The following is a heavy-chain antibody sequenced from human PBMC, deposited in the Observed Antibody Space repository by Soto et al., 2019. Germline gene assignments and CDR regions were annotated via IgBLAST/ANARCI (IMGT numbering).Heavy chain of an antibody. Sequence: EVQLLESGGGLVQPGGSLRLSCAASGFTVNSYAMSWVRQAPGKGLEWVSTVSGLGASTYYADSLKGRFTISRDNSRNTLYLQMNSLRAEDTAVYYCAKLSQYSSSYYFISWGQGTLVTVSS. V-gene: IGHV3-23*01. D-gene: IGHD6-6*01. CDR1: GFTVNSYA. CDR3: AKLSQYSSSYYFIS. J-gene: IGHJ4*02. CDR2: VSGLGAST.